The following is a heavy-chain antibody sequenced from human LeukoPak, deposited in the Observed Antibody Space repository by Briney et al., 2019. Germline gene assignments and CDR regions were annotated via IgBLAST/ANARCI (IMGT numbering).Heavy chain of an antibody. Sequence: GGSLRLSCAASGLTSSHNVNNALSWVRHAPGKGLEWVSGITTSGSTYYADSVKGRFTISRENSNNTLYLHMDSLRAEDTAVYYCAKAPVWNYYYGLDVWGQGTTVTVSS. CDR3: AKAPVWNYYYGLDV. CDR2: ITTSGST. CDR1: GLTSSHNV. D-gene: IGHD2-21*01. V-gene: IGHV3-23*01. J-gene: IGHJ6*02.